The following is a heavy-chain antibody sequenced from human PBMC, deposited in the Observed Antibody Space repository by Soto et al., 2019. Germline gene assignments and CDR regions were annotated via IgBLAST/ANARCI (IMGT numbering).Heavy chain of an antibody. CDR2: MSFDGTR. V-gene: IGHV3-30*03. Sequence: QVQLVESGGGVVQPGTSLTLSCAASGFTFSNYAMHWVRQAPGKGLELVAAMSFDGTRYYADSVKGRSTISRDSARNTVFLQTSGLRVDDTALYYCTRGRPLPSMNTGDEPLDIWGQGTMVTVSS. CDR3: TRGRPLPSMNTGDEPLDI. D-gene: IGHD3-16*01. J-gene: IGHJ3*02. CDR1: GFTFSNYA.